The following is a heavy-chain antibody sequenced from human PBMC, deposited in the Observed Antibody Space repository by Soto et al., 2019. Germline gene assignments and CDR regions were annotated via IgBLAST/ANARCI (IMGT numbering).Heavy chain of an antibody. D-gene: IGHD6-13*01. J-gene: IGHJ4*02. V-gene: IGHV3-33*01. CDR2: IWYDGSNK. CDR3: AGSPSWSYFDY. CDR1: GFTFSSYG. Sequence: PGGSLRLSCAASGFTFSSYGMHWVRQAPGKGLEWVAVIWYDGSNKYYADSVKGRFTISRDNSKNTLYLQMNSLRAEDTAVYYCAGSPSWSYFDYWGQGTLVTVSS.